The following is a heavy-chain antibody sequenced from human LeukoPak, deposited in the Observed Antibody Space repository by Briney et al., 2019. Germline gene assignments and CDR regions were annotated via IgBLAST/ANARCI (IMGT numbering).Heavy chain of an antibody. D-gene: IGHD5-12*01. CDR1: GFTFSSYA. CDR3: AKDGPGGVATTHNWFDP. J-gene: IGHJ5*02. CDR2: ISVSSGTS. Sequence: GGSLRLSCAASGFTFSSYAMIWVRQAPGKGLEWVSSISVSSGTSHYAESVKGRFTISRDNSKNTLYLQMNSLRAEDTAVYYCAKDGPGGVATTHNWFDPWGQGTLVTVSS. V-gene: IGHV3-23*01.